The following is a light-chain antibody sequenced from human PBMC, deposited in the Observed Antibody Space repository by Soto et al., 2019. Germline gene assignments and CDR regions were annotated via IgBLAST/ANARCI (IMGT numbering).Light chain of an antibody. CDR2: SDN. J-gene: IGLJ2*01. Sequence: QSVLTQPPSASGTPGQRVTISCCVSSSNIGSYTVNWYQQLPGTAPKLLIYSDNQRPSGVPDRFSGSKSGTSASLAISGLQSEDEADYYCAAWDDSLNGLFGGGTKVTVL. CDR3: AAWDDSLNGL. V-gene: IGLV1-44*01. CDR1: SSNIGSYT.